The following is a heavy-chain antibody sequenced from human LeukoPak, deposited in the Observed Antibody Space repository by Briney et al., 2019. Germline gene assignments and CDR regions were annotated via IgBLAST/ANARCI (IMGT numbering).Heavy chain of an antibody. Sequence: SETLSLTCAVYGGSFSGYYWSWIRQPPGKGLEWIGEINHSGSTNYNPSLKSRVTISVDTSKNQFSLKLSSVTAADTAVYYCAREGIVGYYYYYYMDVWGKGTTVTVSS. D-gene: IGHD1-26*01. CDR1: GGSFSGYY. J-gene: IGHJ6*03. CDR3: AREGIVGYYYYYYMDV. CDR2: INHSGST. V-gene: IGHV4-34*01.